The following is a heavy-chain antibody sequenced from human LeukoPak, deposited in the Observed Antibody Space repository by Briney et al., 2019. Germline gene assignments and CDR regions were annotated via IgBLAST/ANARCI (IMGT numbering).Heavy chain of an antibody. CDR2: IYHSGST. CDR3: ARGGTIFGVVIMFDY. J-gene: IGHJ4*02. D-gene: IGHD3-3*01. V-gene: IGHV4-30-2*01. CDR1: GGSISSGGYY. Sequence: PSETLSLTCTVSGGSISSGGYYWSWIRQPPGKGLEWIGYIYHSGSTYYNPSLKSRVTISVDRSKNQFSLKLSSVTAADTAVYYCARGGTIFGVVIMFDYWGQGTLVTVSS.